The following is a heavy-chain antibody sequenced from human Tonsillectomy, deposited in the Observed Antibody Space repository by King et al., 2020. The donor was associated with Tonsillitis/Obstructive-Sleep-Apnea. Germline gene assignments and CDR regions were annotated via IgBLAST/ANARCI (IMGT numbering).Heavy chain of an antibody. D-gene: IGHD2-21*01. J-gene: IGHJ3*02. Sequence: VQLVESGAEVKKPGASVKVSCKASGYTFTSYGVSWVRQAPGQGLEWMGWISVYNGNTNYALKLQGRVTMTTDTSTSTAYMELRSLRSDDTAVYYCARTTAILNAFDIWGQGTMVTVSS. V-gene: IGHV1-18*01. CDR3: ARTTAILNAFDI. CDR1: GYTFTSYG. CDR2: ISVYNGNT.